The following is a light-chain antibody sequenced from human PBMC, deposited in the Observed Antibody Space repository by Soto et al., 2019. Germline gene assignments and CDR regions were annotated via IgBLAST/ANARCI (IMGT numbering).Light chain of an antibody. Sequence: EIVMTQSPATLSVSPGDSATLSCRASQSVSSNLAWYQQKPGQGPRLLIYAVSTRATGIPARFRGSGSGTEFTLTTSNLQSEDFAVYYCQQYNNWPPWTFGQGTKVEIQ. J-gene: IGKJ1*01. CDR1: QSVSSN. CDR2: AVS. V-gene: IGKV3-15*01. CDR3: QQYNNWPPWT.